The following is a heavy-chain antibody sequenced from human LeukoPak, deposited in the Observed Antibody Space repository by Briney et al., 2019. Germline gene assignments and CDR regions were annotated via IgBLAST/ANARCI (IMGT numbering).Heavy chain of an antibody. V-gene: IGHV3-30*02. CDR1: GFLFSNFG. CDR3: AKDLGYGGYFDY. Sequence: GGSLRLSCAASGFLFSNFGMHWVRQAPGKGLEWVTFIRYDGSIEYYVDSVKGRFTISRDNSKNTLYLQMNSLRPEDMAVYYCAKDLGYGGYFDYWGQGTLVTVSS. CDR2: IRYDGSIE. D-gene: IGHD4-23*01. J-gene: IGHJ4*02.